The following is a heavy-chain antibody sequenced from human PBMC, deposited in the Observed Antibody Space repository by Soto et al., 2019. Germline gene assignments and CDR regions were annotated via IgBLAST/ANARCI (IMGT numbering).Heavy chain of an antibody. J-gene: IGHJ4*01. CDR2: ISHDETNT. D-gene: IGHD3-9*01. CDR3: ASLPYLWLRQPHY. Sequence: SCEASCYTLTSYGISWVRQAPGKGLEWLAVISHDETNTFYTYSVKRRFTISRDDPKNTLFLQLDSLREEDTGVYYCASLPYLWLRQPHYWGRGPLGTVSS. CDR1: CYTLTSYG. V-gene: IGHV3-30-3*01.